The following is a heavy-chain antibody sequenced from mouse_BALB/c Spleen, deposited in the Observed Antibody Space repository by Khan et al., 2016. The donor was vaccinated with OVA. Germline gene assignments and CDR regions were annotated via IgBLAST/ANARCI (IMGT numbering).Heavy chain of an antibody. J-gene: IGHJ1*01. Sequence: EVKLEESGPDLVKPSQSLSLTCTVTGYSITSGYSWHWIRQFPGNKLEWMGYIYYSGTTNYNPSLKSRLSITRDTSKNQFFLQLNSVTTEVTATYYCARSGTTVVAYWYFDVWGAGTTVTVSS. CDR3: ARSGTTVVAYWYFDV. CDR2: IYYSGTT. CDR1: GYSITSGYS. V-gene: IGHV3-1*02. D-gene: IGHD1-1*01.